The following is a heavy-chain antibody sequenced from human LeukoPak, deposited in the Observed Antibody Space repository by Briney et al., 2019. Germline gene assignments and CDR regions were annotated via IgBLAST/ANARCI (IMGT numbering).Heavy chain of an antibody. CDR3: AGTTTVITLTAFDF. J-gene: IGHJ3*01. CDR1: GFTVSSNY. Sequence: GGSLRLFCAVSGFTVSSNYMSWVRQAPGKGLEWVSIIYSGGSTDYADSVKGRFTISRDNSKNTLYFQMNSLRAEDTAVYYCAGTTTVITLTAFDFWGQGTMVIVSS. D-gene: IGHD4-17*01. CDR2: IYSGGST. V-gene: IGHV3-53*01.